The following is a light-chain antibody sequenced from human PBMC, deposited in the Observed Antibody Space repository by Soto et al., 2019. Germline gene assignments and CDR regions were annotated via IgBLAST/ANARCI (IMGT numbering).Light chain of an antibody. V-gene: IGLV2-14*01. CDR2: EVT. CDR1: SSDVGVYNY. J-gene: IGLJ1*01. Sequence: QSVLTQPASVSGSPGQSITISCTGTSSDVGVYNYVSWYQQHPGKAPKLMIYEVTNRPSGVSNRFSGSKSGNTASLTISGLQAEDEADYYCSSYTSSSTKVFGTGTKVT. CDR3: SSYTSSSTKV.